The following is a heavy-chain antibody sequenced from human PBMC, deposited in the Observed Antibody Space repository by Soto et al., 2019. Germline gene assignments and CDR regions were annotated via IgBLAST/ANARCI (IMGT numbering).Heavy chain of an antibody. CDR3: ARVPYYYGSGSYYNPDY. D-gene: IGHD3-10*01. J-gene: IGHJ4*02. CDR2: ISDSGGTR. V-gene: IGHV3-48*03. CDR1: GFSFSSYE. Sequence: PGGSLRLSCAASGFSFSSYEMVWVRQTPRQGLEWVSYISDSGGTRHYADSVKGRFTISRDNAKNSLYLQMDNLRGEDTAVYYCARVPYYYGSGSYYNPDYWGQGTLVTVSS.